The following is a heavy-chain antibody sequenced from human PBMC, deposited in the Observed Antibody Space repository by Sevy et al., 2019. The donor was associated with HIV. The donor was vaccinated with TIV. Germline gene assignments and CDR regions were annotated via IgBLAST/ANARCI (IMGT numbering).Heavy chain of an antibody. J-gene: IGHJ3*01. CDR2: IFQSGAT. D-gene: IGHD6-13*01. CDR3: ARGRVGDSSSWYGAFDV. Sequence: SETLSLTCAVSGGSINSGVYSWSWIRQPPGKGLEWIGYIFQSGATYYIPSLQSRVSISVDMSKNQFSLNLRSVTAADTAVYYCARGRVGDSSSWYGAFDVWGQGTMVTVSS. CDR1: GGSINSGVYS. V-gene: IGHV4-30-2*01.